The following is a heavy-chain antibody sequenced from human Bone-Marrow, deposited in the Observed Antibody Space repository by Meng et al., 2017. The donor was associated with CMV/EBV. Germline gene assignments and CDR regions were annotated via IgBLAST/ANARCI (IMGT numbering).Heavy chain of an antibody. J-gene: IGHJ4*02. Sequence: GGSLRLSCAASGFTFSSYSMNWVRQAPGKGLEWVSSISSSSSYIYYADSGKGRFTISRDNAKNSLYLQMNSLRAEDTAVYYCARGGVDFWSGYYHPTYYFDYWGQGTLVTVSS. D-gene: IGHD3-3*01. V-gene: IGHV3-21*01. CDR3: ARGGVDFWSGYYHPTYYFDY. CDR1: GFTFSSYS. CDR2: ISSSSSYI.